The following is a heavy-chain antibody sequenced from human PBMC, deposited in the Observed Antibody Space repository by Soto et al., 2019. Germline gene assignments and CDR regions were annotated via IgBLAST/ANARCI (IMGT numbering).Heavy chain of an antibody. J-gene: IGHJ4*02. CDR3: ASSIAAAYNAIYFDY. V-gene: IGHV4-39*01. CDR2: IYYSGST. CDR1: GGSISSSSYY. D-gene: IGHD6-13*01. Sequence: SETLSLTCTVSGGSISSSSYYWGWIRQPPGKGLEWIGSIYYSGSTYYNPSLKSRVTISVDTSKNQFSLKLSSVTAADTAVYYCASSIAAAYNAIYFDYWGQGTLVTVSS.